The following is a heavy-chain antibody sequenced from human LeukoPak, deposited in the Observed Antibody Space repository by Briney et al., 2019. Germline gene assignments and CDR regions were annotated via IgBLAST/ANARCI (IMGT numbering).Heavy chain of an antibody. CDR2: IYYSGST. D-gene: IGHD2-8*01. V-gene: IGHV4-59*01. CDR3: ARARVSQIPGNYYYYMDV. Sequence: SETLSLTCTVSGGSISNYYWSWLRQPPGKGLEWIGYIYYSGSTNYNPSLKSRVTISVDTSKNQFSLKLTSMTAADTAVYYCARARVSQIPGNYYYYMDVWGKGTTVTVSS. J-gene: IGHJ6*03. CDR1: GGSISNYY.